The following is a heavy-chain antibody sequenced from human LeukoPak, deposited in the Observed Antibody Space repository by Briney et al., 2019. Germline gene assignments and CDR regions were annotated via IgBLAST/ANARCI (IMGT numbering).Heavy chain of an antibody. CDR1: GGTFSSYA. CDR3: ARASYYCSGGSCYSHPLYFQH. Sequence: RASVKVSCKASGGTFSSYAISWVRQAPGQGLEWMGGIIPIFGTANYAQKFQGRVTITSDESTRTAYMELSSLRSEDTAVYYCARASYYCSGGSCYSHPLYFQHWGQGTLVTVSS. V-gene: IGHV1-69*13. CDR2: IIPIFGTA. J-gene: IGHJ1*01. D-gene: IGHD2-15*01.